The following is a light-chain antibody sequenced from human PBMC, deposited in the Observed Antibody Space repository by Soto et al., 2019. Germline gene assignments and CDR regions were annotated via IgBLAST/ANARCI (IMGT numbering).Light chain of an antibody. V-gene: IGLV1-44*01. CDR2: SNN. J-gene: IGLJ2*01. CDR3: AAWDDSLNGHVV. CDR1: SSNIGSNT. Sequence: QSVLTQPPSASGTPGQRVTISCSGSSSNIGSNTVNWYQQLPGTAPKLLIYSNNHRPSGVPDRFSGSKSGTSASLAISGLQSEDEADDYCAAWDDSLNGHVVFGGGTKLTVL.